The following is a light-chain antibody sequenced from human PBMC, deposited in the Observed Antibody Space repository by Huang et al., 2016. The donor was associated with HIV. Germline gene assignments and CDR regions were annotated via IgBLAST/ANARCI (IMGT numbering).Light chain of an antibody. V-gene: IGKV3-15*01. CDR1: QSVRSN. Sequence: IIMIQSPATLSVSPGDRATLSCSTSQSVRSNLVWYQQKAGQAPSLLIFGASTRATGVPARFSGSGSGTEFTLTISNVQSEDFAVYYCQHYNNWPLFTFSPGTKVDIK. J-gene: IGKJ3*01. CDR3: QHYNNWPLFT. CDR2: GAS.